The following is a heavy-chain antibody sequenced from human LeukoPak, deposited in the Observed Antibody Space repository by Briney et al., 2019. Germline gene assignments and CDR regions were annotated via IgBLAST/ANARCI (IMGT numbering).Heavy chain of an antibody. CDR2: INHSGST. Sequence: SGTLSLTCAVSGGSISSSNWWSWVRQPPGKGLEWIGEINHSGSTNYNPSLKSRVTISVDTSKNQFSLKLSSVTAADTAVYYCASSDYYDSLDYWGQGTLVTVSS. V-gene: IGHV4-4*02. CDR1: GGSISSSNW. CDR3: ASSDYYDSLDY. D-gene: IGHD3-22*01. J-gene: IGHJ4*02.